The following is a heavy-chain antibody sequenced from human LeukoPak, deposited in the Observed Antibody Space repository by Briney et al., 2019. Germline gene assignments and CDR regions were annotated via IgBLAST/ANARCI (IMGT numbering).Heavy chain of an antibody. Sequence: ASVKVSCKASGYTFTSYDINWVRQATGQGHEWMGWMNPNSGNTGYAQKFQGRVTMTRNTSISTAYMELSSLRSEDTAVYYCARGTGTTIWFDPWGQGTLVTVSS. CDR2: MNPNSGNT. CDR3: ARGTGTTIWFDP. V-gene: IGHV1-8*01. CDR1: GYTFTSYD. J-gene: IGHJ5*02. D-gene: IGHD1-1*01.